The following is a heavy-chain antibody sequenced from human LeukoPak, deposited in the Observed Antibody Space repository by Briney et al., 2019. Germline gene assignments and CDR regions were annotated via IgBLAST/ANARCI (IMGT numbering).Heavy chain of an antibody. V-gene: IGHV4-61*02. CDR3: ARDSSPPRVKYFQH. CDR2: IFTSGST. D-gene: IGHD6-13*01. Sequence: SETLSLTCTVSGGSIRTGGYYWSWIRQPAGKELQWIGRIFTSGSTNYNPSLKSRVTISVDTSKNQFSLKLSSVTAADTAVYYCARDSSPPRVKYFQHWGQGTLVTVSS. CDR1: GGSIRTGGYY. J-gene: IGHJ1*01.